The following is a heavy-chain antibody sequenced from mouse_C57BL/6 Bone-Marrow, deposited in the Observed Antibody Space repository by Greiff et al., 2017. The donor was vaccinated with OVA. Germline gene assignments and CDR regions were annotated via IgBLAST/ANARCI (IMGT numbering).Heavy chain of an antibody. V-gene: IGHV1-64*01. Sequence: QVQLQQPGAELVKPGASVKLSCKASGYTFTSYWMLWVKQRPGQGLEWIGMIHPNSGSTNYNEKFKSKATLTVDKSSSTAYMQLSSLTSEDSAVYYCARDYSNYNWYFDVWGTGTTVTVSS. J-gene: IGHJ1*03. CDR2: IHPNSGST. CDR3: ARDYSNYNWYFDV. D-gene: IGHD2-5*01. CDR1: GYTFTSYW.